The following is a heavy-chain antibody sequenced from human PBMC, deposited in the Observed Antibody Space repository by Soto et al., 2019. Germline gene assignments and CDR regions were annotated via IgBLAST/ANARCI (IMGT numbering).Heavy chain of an antibody. CDR1: GYTFTSYG. J-gene: IGHJ3*02. CDR3: ARHTITNGYPILIRNAFDM. V-gene: IGHV1-18*01. Sequence: GASVKVSCKASGYTFTSYGISWVRQAPGQGLEWMGWISAYNGNTNYAQKLQGRVTMTTDTSTSTAYMELRSLRSDDTAVYYCARHTITNGYPILIRNAFDMWGQGTMVTVSS. D-gene: IGHD3-3*01. CDR2: ISAYNGNT.